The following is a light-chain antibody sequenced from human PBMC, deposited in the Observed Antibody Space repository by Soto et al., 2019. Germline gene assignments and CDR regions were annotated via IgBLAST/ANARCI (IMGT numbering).Light chain of an antibody. Sequence: DIQMTQSPSTLSASVGDRVIITCRASQSVITWLAWYQQKPGKAPKLLNYKASTLQTGVPSSFSGSGSGTEFTLTISSLQPDDFATYYCQQYNSYPYTFGQGTKVEIK. CDR3: QQYNSYPYT. CDR2: KAS. CDR1: QSVITW. V-gene: IGKV1-5*03. J-gene: IGKJ2*01.